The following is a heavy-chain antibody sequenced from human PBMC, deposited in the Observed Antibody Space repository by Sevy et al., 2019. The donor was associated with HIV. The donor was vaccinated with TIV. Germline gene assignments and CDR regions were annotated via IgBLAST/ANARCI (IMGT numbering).Heavy chain of an antibody. CDR2: INHSGST. Sequence: SETLSLTCAVYGGSFSGYYWSWIRQPPGKGLEWIGEINHSGSTNYNPSLKSRVTISVDTSKNRFSLKLSSVTAADTAVYYCARTYIVVVVAATPGWFDPWGQGTLVTVSS. D-gene: IGHD2-15*01. CDR3: ARTYIVVVVAATPGWFDP. V-gene: IGHV4-34*01. CDR1: GGSFSGYY. J-gene: IGHJ5*02.